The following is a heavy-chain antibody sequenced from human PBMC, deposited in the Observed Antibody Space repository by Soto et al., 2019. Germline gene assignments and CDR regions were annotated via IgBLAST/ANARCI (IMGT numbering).Heavy chain of an antibody. V-gene: IGHV1-18*01. D-gene: IGHD1-1*01. CDR1: GYGFTTYG. CDR2: ISAHNGNT. J-gene: IGHJ4*02. Sequence: QVHLVQSGAEVKKPGASVKVSCKGSGYGFTTYGITWVRQAPGQGLEWMAWISAHNGNTNYAQKLQGRVTVHRDTSTSTAYMELRSLSSDDTSVYYCARGRYGEYGSQGAVVTVSS. CDR3: ARGRYGEY.